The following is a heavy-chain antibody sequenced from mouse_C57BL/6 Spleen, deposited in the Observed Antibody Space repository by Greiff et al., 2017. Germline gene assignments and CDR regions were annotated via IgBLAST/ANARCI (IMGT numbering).Heavy chain of an antibody. V-gene: IGHV5-17*01. Sequence: EVKLMESGGGLVKPGGSLKLSCAASGFTFSDYGMHWVRQAPEKGLEWVAYISSGSSTIYYADTVKGRFTISRDNAKNTLFLQMTSLRSEDTAMYYCARNYSNYGVFAYWGQGTLVTVSA. J-gene: IGHJ3*01. CDR3: ARNYSNYGVFAY. CDR1: GFTFSDYG. D-gene: IGHD2-5*01. CDR2: ISSGSSTI.